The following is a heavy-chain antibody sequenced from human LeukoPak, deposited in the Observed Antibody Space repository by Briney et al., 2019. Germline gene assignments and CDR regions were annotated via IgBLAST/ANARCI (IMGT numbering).Heavy chain of an antibody. CDR2: IYSGGST. V-gene: IGHV3-53*04. Sequence: PGGSLRLSCAASGFTVSSNYMSWVRQAPGKGLEWVSVIYSGGSTYYADSVKGRFTISRHNSKNTLYLQMNSLRAEDTAVYYCARSIRGVTNWFDPWGQGTLVTVSS. J-gene: IGHJ5*02. CDR1: GFTVSSNY. CDR3: ARSIRGVTNWFDP. D-gene: IGHD5-18*01.